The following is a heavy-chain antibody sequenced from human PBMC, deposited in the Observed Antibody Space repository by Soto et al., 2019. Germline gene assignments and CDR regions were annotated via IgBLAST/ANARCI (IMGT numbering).Heavy chain of an antibody. CDR2: ISSSGNT. V-gene: IGHV4-59*01. Sequence: SETLSVTCTVSDGSISNFYWSWIRQPPGKGLEWIGYISSSGNTNYNPSLKSRVSISVDTSKNQFSLNLTSVTAADTAVYYCARAPMVLTRSYFDSWGHGTPVTVSS. CDR1: DGSISNFY. D-gene: IGHD3-22*01. CDR3: ARAPMVLTRSYFDS. J-gene: IGHJ4*01.